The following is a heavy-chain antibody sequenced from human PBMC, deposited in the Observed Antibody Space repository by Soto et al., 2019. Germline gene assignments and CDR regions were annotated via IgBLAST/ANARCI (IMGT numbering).Heavy chain of an antibody. CDR1: GFSFSNYW. V-gene: IGHV3-74*01. J-gene: IGHJ4*02. D-gene: IGHD5-18*01. CDR2: IKTAGSST. CDR3: AKREGNTYGLFH. Sequence: EVQLVESGGGLVQPGGSLRLSCAASGFSFSNYWIHWVRQAPGKGLVWVSRIKTAGSSTDYAASVKGQFTISRDNAKNTLYLQLSSLTTADTAVYYCAKREGNTYGLFHWGQGTLVTVSS.